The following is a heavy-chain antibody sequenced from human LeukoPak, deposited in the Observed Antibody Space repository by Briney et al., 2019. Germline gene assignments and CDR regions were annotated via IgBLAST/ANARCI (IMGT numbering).Heavy chain of an antibody. D-gene: IGHD1-1*01. J-gene: IGHJ6*02. V-gene: IGHV1-18*01. CDR2: ISAYNGNT. CDR1: GYTFTSYG. Sequence: ASVKVSCKASGYTFTSYGISWVRQAPGHGLEWMGWISAYNGNTNYAQKRQGRVTMTTDTSTSTAYMELRSLRSDDTAVYYCARELEPTDGMDVWGQGTTVTVSS. CDR3: ARELEPTDGMDV.